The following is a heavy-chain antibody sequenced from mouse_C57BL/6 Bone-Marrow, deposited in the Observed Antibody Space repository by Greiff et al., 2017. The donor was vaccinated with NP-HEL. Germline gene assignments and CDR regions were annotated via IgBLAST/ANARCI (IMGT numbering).Heavy chain of an antibody. J-gene: IGHJ4*01. V-gene: IGHV1-69*01. D-gene: IGHD2-4*01. CDR3: ASRIYYDYDRAMDY. CDR2: IDPSDSYT. Sequence: VQLQQPGAELVMPGASVKLSCKASGYTFTSYWMHWVKQRPGQGLEWIGEIDPSDSYTNYNQKFKGKSTLTVDKSSSTAYMQLSSLTSEDSAVYYCASRIYYDYDRAMDYWGQGTSVTVSS. CDR1: GYTFTSYW.